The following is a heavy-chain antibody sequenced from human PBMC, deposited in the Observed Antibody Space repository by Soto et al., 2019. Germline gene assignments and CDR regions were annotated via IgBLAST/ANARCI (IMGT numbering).Heavy chain of an antibody. D-gene: IGHD1-1*01. J-gene: IGHJ4*02. CDR3: AGGTACGPLDY. V-gene: IGHV1-69*02. CDR2: IIPILGIA. Sequence: QVQLVQSGAEVKKPGSSVKVSCKASGGTFSSYTISWVRQAPGQGLEWMGRIIPILGIANYAQKFQGRVTXTVXKATSRAYRGRSSRSSEDAAVYYGAGGTACGPLDYWGQGTLVTVSS. CDR1: GGTFSSYT.